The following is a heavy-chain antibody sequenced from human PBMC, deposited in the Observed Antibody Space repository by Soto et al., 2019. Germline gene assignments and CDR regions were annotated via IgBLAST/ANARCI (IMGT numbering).Heavy chain of an antibody. V-gene: IGHV4-39*01. CDR2: IYYSGTT. Sequence: SETLSLTCTVSGDSISSSNNYWGWIRQPPGRGLEWIGSIYYSGTTFYNPSLKSRVTMSVDTSKNQFSLKLSSVTAAETAVYYCARHNFEYHYYYGMDVWGQGTTVTVSS. J-gene: IGHJ6*01. CDR3: ARHNFEYHYYYGMDV. D-gene: IGHD6-6*01. CDR1: GDSISSSNNY.